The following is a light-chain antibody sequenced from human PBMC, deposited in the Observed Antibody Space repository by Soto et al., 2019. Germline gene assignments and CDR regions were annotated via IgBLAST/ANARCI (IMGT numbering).Light chain of an antibody. CDR3: QKYNSATLT. V-gene: IGKV1-27*01. Sequence: QVTKSPSSLSASDGDRVTITCRASQDISNYLTWYQQKPGKVPQLLIYAASILHSVVPSRFSGIGSGTEFTLTISSLQPEDVAAYYCQKYNSATLTFGGGTKVDIK. CDR2: AAS. J-gene: IGKJ4*01. CDR1: QDISNY.